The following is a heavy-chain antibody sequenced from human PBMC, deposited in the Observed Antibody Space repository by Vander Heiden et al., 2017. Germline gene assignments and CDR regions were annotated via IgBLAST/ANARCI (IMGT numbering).Heavy chain of an antibody. D-gene: IGHD3-22*01. CDR3: AKPVVKYYYDSSGYYDY. V-gene: IGHV3-23*01. J-gene: IGHJ4*02. Sequence: EVQLLESGGGLVQPGGSLRLSCAASGFTFSSYAMSWVRQAPGKGLECVSAISGSGGSTYYADSVKGRFTISRDNSKNTLYLQMNSLRAEDTAVYYCAKPVVKYYYDSSGYYDYWGQGTLVTVSS. CDR1: GFTFSSYA. CDR2: ISGSGGST.